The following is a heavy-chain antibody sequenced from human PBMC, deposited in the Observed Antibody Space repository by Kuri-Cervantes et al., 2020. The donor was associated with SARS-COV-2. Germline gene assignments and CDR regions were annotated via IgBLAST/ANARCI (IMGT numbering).Heavy chain of an antibody. V-gene: IGHV1-46*01. J-gene: IGHJ6*02. CDR3: ARDFIGYDIFRYYYGMDV. D-gene: IGHD3-9*01. Sequence: ASVKVSCKASGYTFTSYGISWVRQAPGQGLEWMGIINPSGGSTSYAQKFQGRVTMTRDTSTSTAYMELRSLRSDDTAVYYCARDFIGYDIFRYYYGMDVWGQGTTVTVSS. CDR2: INPSGGST. CDR1: GYTFTSYG.